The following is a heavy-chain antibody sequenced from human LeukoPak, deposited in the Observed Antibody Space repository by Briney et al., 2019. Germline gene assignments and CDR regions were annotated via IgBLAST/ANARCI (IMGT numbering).Heavy chain of an antibody. Sequence: GASVKVSCKASGYTFTSYYMHWVRQAPGQGLEWMGIINPSGGSTSYAQKFQGRVTMTRDTSTSTVYMELSSLRSEDTAVYYCASSQGGWDIVVVPAARPLDYWGQGTLVTVSS. CDR3: ASSQGGWDIVVVPAARPLDY. V-gene: IGHV1-46*01. J-gene: IGHJ4*02. D-gene: IGHD2-2*01. CDR1: GYTFTSYY. CDR2: INPSGGST.